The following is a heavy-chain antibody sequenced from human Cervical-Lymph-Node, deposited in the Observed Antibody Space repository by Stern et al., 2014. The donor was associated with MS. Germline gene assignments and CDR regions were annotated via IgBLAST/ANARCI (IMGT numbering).Heavy chain of an antibody. J-gene: IGHJ4*02. CDR2: FDPEEGET. Sequence: VQLXXXGAEVKKPGASVKVSCKVSGYTLTEFSMHWVRQAPGKGLEWMGGFDPEEGETIYAQKFQGRVTMTEDTSTDTAYMELSSLRSEDTAVYYCATSQGGDYYDSSGYYPRFDYWGQGTLVTVSA. CDR1: GYTLTEFS. CDR3: ATSQGGDYYDSSGYYPRFDY. D-gene: IGHD3-22*01. V-gene: IGHV1-24*01.